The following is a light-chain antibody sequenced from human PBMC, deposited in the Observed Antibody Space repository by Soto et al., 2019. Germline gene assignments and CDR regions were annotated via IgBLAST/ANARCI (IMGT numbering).Light chain of an antibody. CDR3: HQYGSSPLT. CDR2: GAS. Sequence: EIVLTQSPGTLSLSPGERATLTCRASQSVTSNFLAWYQQKPGQAPRLLMYGASSRATGIPDRFSGSGSGTEFPLTISRLEPEDFALYYCHQYGSSPLTFGPGTKVDIK. CDR1: QSVTSNF. V-gene: IGKV3-20*01. J-gene: IGKJ3*01.